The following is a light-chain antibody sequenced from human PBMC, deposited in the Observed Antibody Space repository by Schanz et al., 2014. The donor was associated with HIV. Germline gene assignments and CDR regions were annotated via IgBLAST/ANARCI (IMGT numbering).Light chain of an antibody. CDR3: ATWDDSLKGWV. Sequence: QSALIQPASVSGSPGQSITISCIGTSSDIGAYYYVSWYQQHPGKAPKLMIYDVNIRPSGVPDRFSGSKSGASASLAISGLQSEDEADFYCATWDDSLKGWVFGGGTKLTVL. J-gene: IGLJ3*02. CDR1: SSDIGAYYY. CDR2: DVN. V-gene: IGLV2-14*03.